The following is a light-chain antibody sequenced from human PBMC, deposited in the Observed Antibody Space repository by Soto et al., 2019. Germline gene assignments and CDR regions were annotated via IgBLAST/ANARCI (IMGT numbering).Light chain of an antibody. Sequence: EMTQSPSSLSASVGDKVTIACRASQTISNNLNWYQFKPGKAPKLLIYGASNFQGGVPSTFRGSGSGTDFALTISSLQPEDSATYYCQQNYGPPYTFGLGTKLEIK. CDR1: QTISNN. CDR3: QQNYGPPYT. CDR2: GAS. J-gene: IGKJ2*01. V-gene: IGKV1-39*01.